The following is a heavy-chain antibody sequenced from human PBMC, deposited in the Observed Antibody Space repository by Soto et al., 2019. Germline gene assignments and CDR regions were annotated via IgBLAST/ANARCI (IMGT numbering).Heavy chain of an antibody. CDR1: CGSISSSSYY. Sequence: PSETLSLTCTVSCGSISSSSYYWGWIRQPPGKGLEWIGSIYYSGSTYYNPSLKSRVTISVDTSKNQFSLKLSSVTAADTAVYYCARHLTVPAAIWPIYYWGQGTLVTVSS. D-gene: IGHD2-2*02. V-gene: IGHV4-39*01. CDR3: ARHLTVPAAIWPIYY. J-gene: IGHJ4*02. CDR2: IYYSGST.